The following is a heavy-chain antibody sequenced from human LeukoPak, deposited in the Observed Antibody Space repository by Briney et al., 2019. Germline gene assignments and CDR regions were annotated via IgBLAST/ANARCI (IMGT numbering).Heavy chain of an antibody. CDR3: ARDPTTVTKGFDI. V-gene: IGHV4-59*01. CDR2: IYTSGTA. D-gene: IGHD4-17*01. Sequence: SETLSLTCTVSNGSISPYYWSWIRQPPGKGLEWIGYIYTSGTANYNPSLKSRVTISVDTSKNQFFLRLTSLTAADTAVYYCARDPTTVTKGFDIWGQGTMVTVSS. CDR1: NGSISPYY. J-gene: IGHJ3*02.